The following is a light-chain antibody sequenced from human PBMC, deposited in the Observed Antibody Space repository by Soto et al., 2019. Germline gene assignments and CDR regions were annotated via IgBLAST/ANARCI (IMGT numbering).Light chain of an antibody. V-gene: IGLV1-44*01. Sequence: QPVLTQPPSASGTPGQRVTISCSGSSSNIGSNTVNWYQQLPGTAPKLLIYSDNQRPSGVPDRFSGSKSATSASLAISGLQSEDEADYYCTPWDDSLNGWVFGGGTKLTVL. CDR3: TPWDDSLNGWV. CDR1: SSNIGSNT. CDR2: SDN. J-gene: IGLJ3*02.